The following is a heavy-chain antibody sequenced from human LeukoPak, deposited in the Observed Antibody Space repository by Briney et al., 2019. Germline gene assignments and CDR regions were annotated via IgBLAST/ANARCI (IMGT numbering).Heavy chain of an antibody. Sequence: SQTLSLTCAISGDSVSSNSATWNWIRQSPSRGLEWLGRTYYKSKWYNDYAVSVKSRITINSDTSKNQFSLQLNSVTPADTAVYYCARVSSPWSPRDAFDIWGQGTMVTVSS. D-gene: IGHD1-26*01. J-gene: IGHJ3*02. V-gene: IGHV6-1*01. CDR3: ARVSSPWSPRDAFDI. CDR2: TYYKSKWYN. CDR1: GDSVSSNSAT.